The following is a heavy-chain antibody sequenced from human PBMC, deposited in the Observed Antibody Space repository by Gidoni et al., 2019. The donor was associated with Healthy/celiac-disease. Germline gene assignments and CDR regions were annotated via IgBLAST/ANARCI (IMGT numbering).Heavy chain of an antibody. J-gene: IGHJ3*02. V-gene: IGHV3-23*01. CDR2: ISGSGGST. D-gene: IGHD3-22*01. CDR1: GFTFSSYA. Sequence: EVQLLESGGGLVQPGGSLRLSCAASGFTFSSYAMSWVRQAPGKGLEWVSAISGSGGSTYYADSVKGRFTISRDNSKNTLYLQMNSLRAEDTAVYYCAKIQRYYYDSSGYSRPDAFDIWGQGTMVTVSS. CDR3: AKIQRYYYDSSGYSRPDAFDI.